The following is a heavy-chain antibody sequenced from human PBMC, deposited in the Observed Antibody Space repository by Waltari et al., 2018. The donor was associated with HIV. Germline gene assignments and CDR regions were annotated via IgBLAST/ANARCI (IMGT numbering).Heavy chain of an antibody. D-gene: IGHD3-10*01. V-gene: IGHV4-59*01. CDR1: GDSINTYF. J-gene: IGHJ4*02. Sequence: QVQLQESGPGLLKPSETLSLTCTVSGDSINTYFWAWVRQPPGKGLEWIGYIYSTGSTSYNPALKRRLTISVDTARNQFSLKLSSVTAADTAIYYCARYGSGHRHFGYWGQGILVTVSS. CDR2: IYSTGST. CDR3: ARYGSGHRHFGY.